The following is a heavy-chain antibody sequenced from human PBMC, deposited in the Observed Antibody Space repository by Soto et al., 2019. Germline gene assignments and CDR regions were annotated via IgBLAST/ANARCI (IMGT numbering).Heavy chain of an antibody. D-gene: IGHD5-18*01. J-gene: IGHJ6*02. CDR1: GFTFSSYS. CDR2: ISSSSSYI. CDR3: ARDDEGMQLWLRYYGMDV. V-gene: IGHV3-21*01. Sequence: PGGSLRLSCAASGFTFSSYSMKWVRQAPGKGLEWVSSISSSSSYIYYADSVKGRFTISRDNAKNSLYLQMNSLRAEDTAVYYCARDDEGMQLWLRYYGMDVWGQGTTVTVSS.